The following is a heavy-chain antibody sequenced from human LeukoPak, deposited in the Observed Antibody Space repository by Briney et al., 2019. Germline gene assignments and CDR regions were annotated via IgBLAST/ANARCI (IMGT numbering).Heavy chain of an antibody. J-gene: IGHJ5*02. V-gene: IGHV1-69*13. CDR2: IIPIFGTA. CDR1: GYTFIDYY. D-gene: IGHD3-10*01. Sequence: SVKVSCKASGYTFIDYYIQWVRQAPGQGLEWMGGIIPIFGTANYAQKFQGRVTITADESTSTAYMELSSLRSEDTAVYYCARDQDGSGSSPPWGQGTLVTVSS. CDR3: ARDQDGSGSSPP.